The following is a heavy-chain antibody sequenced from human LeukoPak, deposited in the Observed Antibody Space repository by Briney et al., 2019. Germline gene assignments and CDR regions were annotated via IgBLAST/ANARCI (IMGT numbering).Heavy chain of an antibody. Sequence: GGSLRLSCAASGFTFDDYAMHWVRQAPGKGLEWVSGISWNSGSIGYADSVKGRFTISRDNAKNSLYLQMNSLRAEDTAVYHCASYSYGDMDYWGQGTLVTVSS. V-gene: IGHV3-9*01. CDR1: GFTFDDYA. CDR2: ISWNSGSI. J-gene: IGHJ4*02. CDR3: ASYSYGDMDY. D-gene: IGHD5-18*01.